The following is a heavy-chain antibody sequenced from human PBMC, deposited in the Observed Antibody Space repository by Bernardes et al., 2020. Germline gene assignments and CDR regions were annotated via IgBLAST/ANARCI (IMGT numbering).Heavy chain of an antibody. CDR2: IWYDGSNK. D-gene: IGHD4-4*01. CDR3: ARDGSNYELYYYYYYMDV. V-gene: IGHV3-33*01. J-gene: IGHJ6*03. CDR1: GFTFSSYG. Sequence: GGSLRLSCAASGFTFSSYGMHWVRQAPGKGLEWVAVIWYDGSNKYYADSVKGRFTISRDNSKNTLYLQMNSLRAEDTAVYYCARDGSNYELYYYYYYMDVWGKGTTVTVSS.